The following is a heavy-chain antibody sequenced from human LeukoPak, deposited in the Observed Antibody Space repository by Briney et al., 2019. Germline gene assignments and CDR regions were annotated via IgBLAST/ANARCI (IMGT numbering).Heavy chain of an antibody. D-gene: IGHD2-15*01. CDR1: GGTFSSYA. CDR2: INPSGGST. Sequence: ASVKVSCKASGGTFSSYAISWVRQAPGQGLEWMGIINPSGGSTSYAQKFQGRVTMTRDMSTSTVYMELSSLRSEDTAVYYCARPGCSGGSCYSPGVAFDIWGQGTMVTVSS. J-gene: IGHJ3*02. V-gene: IGHV1-46*01. CDR3: ARPGCSGGSCYSPGVAFDI.